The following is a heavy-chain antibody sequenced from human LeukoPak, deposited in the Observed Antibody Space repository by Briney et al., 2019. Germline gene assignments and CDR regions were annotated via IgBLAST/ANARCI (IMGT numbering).Heavy chain of an antibody. V-gene: IGHV3-30-3*01. J-gene: IGHJ4*02. D-gene: IGHD6-13*01. CDR1: GFTFSSYA. CDR2: ISYDGSNK. CDR3: ARDRRYSSSWYGKQKFDY. Sequence: GGSLRLSCAASGFTFSSYAMHWVRQAPGKGLEWVAVISYDGSNKYYADSVKGRFTISRDNSKNTLYLQMNSLRAEDTAVYYCARDRRYSSSWYGKQKFDYWGQGTLVTVSS.